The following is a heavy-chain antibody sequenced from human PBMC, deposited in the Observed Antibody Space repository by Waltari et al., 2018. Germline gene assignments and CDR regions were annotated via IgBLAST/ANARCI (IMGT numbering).Heavy chain of an antibody. CDR1: GYSFIGYY. CDR2: VNPSSGGT. D-gene: IGHD1-1*01. J-gene: IGHJ5*02. V-gene: IGHV1-2*02. CDR3: VRGSGITGKNRPSDP. Sequence: QVQLVQSGAEVNKPGASVKVSCKATGYSFIGYYMHWVRQAPGQGLGWMAWVNPSSGGTKYEQKVQCRVSVTRDTSISTAYMELNGLISDETAVYYCVRGSGITGKNRPSDPWGQGTLVTVSS.